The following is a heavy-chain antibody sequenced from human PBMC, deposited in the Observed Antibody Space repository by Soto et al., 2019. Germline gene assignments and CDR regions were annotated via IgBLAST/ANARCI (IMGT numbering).Heavy chain of an antibody. CDR2: TYFRSKWYN. D-gene: IGHD5-12*01. V-gene: IGHV6-1*01. Sequence: QTLSLTCAISGYSVSSNTASWNLIRQSPSRGLEWLGRTYFRSKWYNDYAVSVKSRIIINPDTSNNQFSLQLNSVTPEDTAVYFCAKGDNLGPKTGYAFDPWGQGIMVTVSS. CDR3: AKGDNLGPKTGYAFDP. CDR1: GYSVSSNTAS. J-gene: IGHJ5*02.